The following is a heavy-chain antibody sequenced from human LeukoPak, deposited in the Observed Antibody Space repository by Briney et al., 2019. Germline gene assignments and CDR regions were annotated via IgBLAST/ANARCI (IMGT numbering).Heavy chain of an antibody. V-gene: IGHV4-4*07. D-gene: IGHD1-26*01. Sequence: SETLSLTCTVSGGSISSYYWSWIRQPAGKGLEWIGRIYTSGSTNYNPSLKRRVTMSVDTSKNQFSLKLSSVTAADTAVYYCARDLWAHDAFDIWGQGTMVTVTS. J-gene: IGHJ3*02. CDR3: ARDLWAHDAFDI. CDR1: GGSISSYY. CDR2: IYTSGST.